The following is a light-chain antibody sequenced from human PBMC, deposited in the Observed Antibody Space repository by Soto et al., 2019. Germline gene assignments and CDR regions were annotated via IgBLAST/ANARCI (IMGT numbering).Light chain of an antibody. V-gene: IGLV2-14*03. J-gene: IGLJ1*01. CDR1: SSDIGHYDY. CDR2: HVT. Sequence: QAALTQPASVSGSPGQSITISCTGTSSDIGHYDYVSWYQQHPGKAPKLMIYHVTYRPSGVSNRYSGSKSGNSASLTISGLQADDEADYYCCSLTTSHTYVFGSGTKVTVL. CDR3: CSLTTSHTYV.